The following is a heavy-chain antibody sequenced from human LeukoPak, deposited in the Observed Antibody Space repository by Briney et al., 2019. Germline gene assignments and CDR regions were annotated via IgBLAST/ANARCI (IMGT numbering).Heavy chain of an antibody. Sequence: GGSLRLSCAASGFTFSSYGMHWVRQAPGKGLEWVAFIRYDGSNKYYADSVKGRFTISRDNSKNTLYLQMNSLRAEDTAVYYCAKVGYSSGWSAFDIWGQGTMVTVSS. V-gene: IGHV3-30*02. D-gene: IGHD6-19*01. J-gene: IGHJ3*02. CDR3: AKVGYSSGWSAFDI. CDR1: GFTFSSYG. CDR2: IRYDGSNK.